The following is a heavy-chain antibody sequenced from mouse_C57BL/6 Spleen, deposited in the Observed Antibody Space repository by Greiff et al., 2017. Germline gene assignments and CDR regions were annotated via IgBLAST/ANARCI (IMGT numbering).Heavy chain of an antibody. Sequence: EVKLVESGGGLVQPGGSLKLSCAASGFTFSDYYMYWVRQTPEKRLEWVAYISNGGGSTYYPDTVKGRFTITRDNATNTLYLQISRLKSEDTARYYCARQREGLRAWIAYWGQGTLVTVSA. CDR1: GFTFSDYY. CDR3: ARQREGLRAWIAY. CDR2: ISNGGGST. J-gene: IGHJ3*01. D-gene: IGHD1-1*01. V-gene: IGHV5-12*01.